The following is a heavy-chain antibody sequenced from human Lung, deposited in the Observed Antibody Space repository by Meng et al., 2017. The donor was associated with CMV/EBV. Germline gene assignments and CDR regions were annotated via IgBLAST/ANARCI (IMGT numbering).Heavy chain of an antibody. V-gene: IGHV3-30*02. CDR1: GFTFSRYG. J-gene: IGHJ3*02. CDR3: VKFFRWDQPDDAFDI. CDR2: IENDGSSK. Sequence: LXCAASGFTFSRYGMDWVRQGPGKGLEWVTFIENDGSSKYYADSVKGRFTISRDNFKNTVHLQINSLRAEDTALYYCVKFFRWDQPDDAFDIWGHGTMVTVSS. D-gene: IGHD1-26*01.